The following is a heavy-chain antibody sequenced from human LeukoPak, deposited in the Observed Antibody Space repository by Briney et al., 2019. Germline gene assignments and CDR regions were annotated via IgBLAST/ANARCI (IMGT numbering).Heavy chain of an antibody. V-gene: IGHV3-48*04. Sequence: GGSLRLSCIASGLVFSRDNMNWVRQAPGKGLEWVAHISETIYYADSVQGRFTISRDNAKNSLYLQMSNLRVDDTAMYYCVRGVGRPKTFYFDSWGRGTPVTVSS. CDR1: GLVFSRDN. CDR2: ISETI. CDR3: VRGVGRPKTFYFDS. D-gene: IGHD3-16*01. J-gene: IGHJ4*02.